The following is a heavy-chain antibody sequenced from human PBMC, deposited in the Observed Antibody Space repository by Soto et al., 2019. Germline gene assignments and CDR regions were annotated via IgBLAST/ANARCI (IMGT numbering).Heavy chain of an antibody. D-gene: IGHD4-17*01. J-gene: IGHJ4*02. CDR2: ISYDGSNK. Sequence: GGSLRLSCAASGFTFSSYGMHWVRQAPGKGLEWVAVISYDGSNKYYADSVKGRFTISRDNSKNTLYLQMNSLRAEDTAVYYCANLPPTALDYWGQGTLVTVSS. CDR3: ANLPPTALDY. V-gene: IGHV3-30*18. CDR1: GFTFSSYG.